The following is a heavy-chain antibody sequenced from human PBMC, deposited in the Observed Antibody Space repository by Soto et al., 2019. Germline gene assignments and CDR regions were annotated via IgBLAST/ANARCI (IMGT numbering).Heavy chain of an antibody. V-gene: IGHV4-34*01. CDR1: GGSFSGYY. J-gene: IGHJ6*02. D-gene: IGHD3-3*01. Sequence: SETLSLTCAVYGGSFSGYYWSWIRQPPGKGLEWIGEINHSGSTNYNLSLKSRVTISVDTSKNQFSLKLSSVTAADTAVYYCARRDYDFWSGYLSYYYYGMDVWGQGTTVTVSS. CDR2: INHSGST. CDR3: ARRDYDFWSGYLSYYYYGMDV.